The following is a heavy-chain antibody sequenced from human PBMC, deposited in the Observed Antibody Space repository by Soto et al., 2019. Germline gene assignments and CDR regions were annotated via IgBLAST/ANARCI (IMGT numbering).Heavy chain of an antibody. V-gene: IGHV3-48*03. Sequence: PGGSLRLSCAASGFSFNSHEMNWVRQAPGKGPELVANINRSGSTIYYADSVKGRFTISRDNAKNSLYLQMNSLRAEDTAIYYCARGFYFAFWGQGTLVTVSS. CDR2: INRSGSTI. J-gene: IGHJ4*02. D-gene: IGHD3-10*01. CDR3: ARGFYFAF. CDR1: GFSFNSHE.